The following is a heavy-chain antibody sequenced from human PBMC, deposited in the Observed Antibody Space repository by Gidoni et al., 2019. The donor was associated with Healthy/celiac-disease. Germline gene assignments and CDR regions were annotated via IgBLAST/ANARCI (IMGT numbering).Heavy chain of an antibody. CDR1: GGSISSGGYS. CDR2: IYHSGST. V-gene: IGHV4-30-2*01. Sequence: QLQLQESGSGLVKPSQTLSLTCAVSGGSISSGGYSWSWIRQPPGKGLEWIGYIYHSGSTYYNPSLKSRVTISVDRSKNQFSLKLSSVTAADTAVYYCARWAFRGYSYGREGFDYWGQGTLVTVSS. J-gene: IGHJ4*02. CDR3: ARWAFRGYSYGREGFDY. D-gene: IGHD5-18*01.